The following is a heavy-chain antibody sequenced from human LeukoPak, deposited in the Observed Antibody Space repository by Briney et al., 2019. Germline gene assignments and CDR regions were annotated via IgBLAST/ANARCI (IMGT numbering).Heavy chain of an antibody. CDR1: GGTFSSYA. J-gene: IGHJ6*03. V-gene: IGHV1-69*05. CDR3: ASLRGYYDSAPNYYYMDV. CDR2: IIPIFGTA. D-gene: IGHD3-22*01. Sequence: SVKVSCKASGGTFSSYAISWVRQAPGQGLEWMGGIIPIFGTANYAQKFQGRVTITTDESTSTAYMELSSLRSEDTAVYYCASLRGYYDSAPNYYYMDVWGKGTTATVSS.